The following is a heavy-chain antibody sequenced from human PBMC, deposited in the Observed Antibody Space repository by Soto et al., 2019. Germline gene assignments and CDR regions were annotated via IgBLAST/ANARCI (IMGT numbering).Heavy chain of an antibody. J-gene: IGHJ4*02. D-gene: IGHD6-19*01. CDR2: ISGRGGST. CDR1: GFTFSSNA. CDR3: AKTAEAVAGTVYGY. Sequence: AASGFTFSSNAMGWVRQAPGKGLEWVSGISGRGGSTYYADSVKGRFTISRDNSKNTLYLQMTTLRAEDTAVYYCAKTAEAVAGTVYGYWGQGTLVTVSS. V-gene: IGHV3-23*01.